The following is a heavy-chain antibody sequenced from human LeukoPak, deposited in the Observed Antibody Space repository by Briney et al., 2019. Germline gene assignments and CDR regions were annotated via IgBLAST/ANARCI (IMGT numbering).Heavy chain of an antibody. D-gene: IGHD2-8*01. Sequence: GASVKVSCKASGYTFTSYAMGWVRQAPGHGLEWMGWINTNTGNPTYAQGFTGRFVFSLDTSVSTAYYCASFFCINGVCYYLDYWGQGTLVTVSS. V-gene: IGHV7-4-1*01. CDR2: INTNTGNP. CDR3: Y. CDR1: GYTFTSYA. J-gene: IGHJ4*02.